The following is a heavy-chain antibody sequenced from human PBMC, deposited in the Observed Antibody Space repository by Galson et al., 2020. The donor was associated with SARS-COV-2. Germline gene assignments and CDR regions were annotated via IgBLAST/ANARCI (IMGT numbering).Heavy chain of an antibody. Sequence: KIGESLKISCAASGFTFSSYSMNWVRQAPGKGLEWVSSISSSSSYIYYADSVKGRFTISRDNAKNSLYLQMNSLRAEDTAVYYCAVPRGQDSYDYYGMDVWGQGTTVTVSS. D-gene: IGHD3-10*01. V-gene: IGHV3-21*01. CDR3: AVPRGQDSYDYYGMDV. CDR1: GFTFSSYS. CDR2: ISSSSSYI. J-gene: IGHJ6*02.